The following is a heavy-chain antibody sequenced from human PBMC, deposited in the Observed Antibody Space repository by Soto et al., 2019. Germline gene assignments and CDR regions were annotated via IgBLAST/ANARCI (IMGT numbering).Heavy chain of an antibody. J-gene: IGHJ4*02. CDR3: ARRPHCSGGICYYGLDN. CDR2: MNPDSGHA. D-gene: IGHD2-15*01. Sequence: QVQLVQSGAEVKKPGASVKVSCKASGYTFTNSDINWVRQAPGQGLECMGWMNPDSGHAAYAQKFQGRVTLTTSTSTSTVYIEMRSLGSEDTAVYYCARRPHCSGGICYYGLDNWGQGTLVTVSS. V-gene: IGHV1-8*01. CDR1: GYTFTNSD.